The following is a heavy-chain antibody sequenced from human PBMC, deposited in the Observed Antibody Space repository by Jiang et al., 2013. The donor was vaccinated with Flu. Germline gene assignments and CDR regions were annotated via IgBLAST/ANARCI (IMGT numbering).Heavy chain of an antibody. J-gene: IGHJ6*02. CDR2: IIPILGIA. CDR1: GGTFSSYA. V-gene: IGHV1-69*04. CDR3: ARARSFPTVFRAARHYGMDV. Sequence: GAEVKKPGSSVKVSCKASGGTFSSYAISWVRQAPGQGLEWMGRIIPILGIANYAQKFQGRVTITADKSTSTAYMELSSLRSEDTAVYYCARARSFPTVFRAARHYGMDVWGQGTTVTVSS. D-gene: IGHD6-6*01.